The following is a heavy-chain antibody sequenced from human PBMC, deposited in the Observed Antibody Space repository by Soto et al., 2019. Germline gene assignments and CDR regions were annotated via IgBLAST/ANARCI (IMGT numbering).Heavy chain of an antibody. Sequence: ETLSLTCTVSGDSITSSSHYWGWIRQPPGKGLECIANIYYDGNTYYNPSLKSRVAISLDTSKNQFSLRLNSVTAADTAVYYCARDVDTAYNWFDPWGQGTLVTVSS. D-gene: IGHD5-18*01. J-gene: IGHJ5*02. CDR3: ARDVDTAYNWFDP. CDR2: IYYDGNT. V-gene: IGHV4-39*02. CDR1: GDSITSSSHY.